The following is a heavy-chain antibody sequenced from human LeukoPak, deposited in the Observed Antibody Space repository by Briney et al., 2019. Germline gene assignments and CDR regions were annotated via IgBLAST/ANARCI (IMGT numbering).Heavy chain of an antibody. CDR1: GFTFSSYA. D-gene: IGHD6-13*01. V-gene: IGHV3-23*01. CDR2: ISGSGGST. CDR3: GNLSPGIAAAGADY. Sequence: GGSLRLSCAASGFTFSSYAMSWVRQAPGKGLEWVSAISGSGGSTYYADSVKGRFTISRDNSKNTLYLQMNSLRAGDTAVYYCGNLSPGIAAAGADYWGQGTLVTVPS. J-gene: IGHJ4*02.